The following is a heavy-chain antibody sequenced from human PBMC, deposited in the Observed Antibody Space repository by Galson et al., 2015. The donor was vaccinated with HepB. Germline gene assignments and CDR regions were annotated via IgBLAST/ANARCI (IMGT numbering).Heavy chain of an antibody. D-gene: IGHD6-13*01. V-gene: IGHV5-51*01. J-gene: IGHJ6*02. CDR2: IYPGDSDT. CDR1: GYSFTSYW. Sequence: QSGAEVKKPGESLKISCKGSGYSFTSYWIGWVRQMPGKGLEWMGIIYPGDSDTRYSPSFQGQVTISADKSISTAYLQWSSLKASDTAMYYCARHSSSWYYYYYGMDVWGQGTTVTVSS. CDR3: ARHSSSWYYYYYGMDV.